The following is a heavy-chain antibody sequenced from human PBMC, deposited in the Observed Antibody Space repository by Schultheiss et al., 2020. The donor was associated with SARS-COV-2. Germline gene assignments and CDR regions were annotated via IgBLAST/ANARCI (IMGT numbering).Heavy chain of an antibody. CDR3: AREEYDFWSANAFDI. CDR2: IYYSGST. J-gene: IGHJ3*02. V-gene: IGHV4-59*01. CDR1: GGSFSGYY. D-gene: IGHD3-3*01. Sequence: SETLSLTCAVYGGSFSGYYWSWIRQPPGKGLEWIAYIYYSGSTNYNPSLKSRVTISVDTSKNQFSLKLSSVTAADTAVYYCAREEYDFWSANAFDIWGQGTMVTVSS.